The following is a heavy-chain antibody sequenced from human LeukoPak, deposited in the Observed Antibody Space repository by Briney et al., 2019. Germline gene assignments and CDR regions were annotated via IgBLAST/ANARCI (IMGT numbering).Heavy chain of an antibody. D-gene: IGHD3-9*01. CDR2: IIPIFGTA. J-gene: IGHJ6*04. CDR3: ARDHYDILTGPPYYYGMDV. Sequence: SVKVSCKASGGTFSSYAISWVRQAPGQGLEWMGGIIPIFGTANYAQKFQGRVTITADESTSTAYMELSSLRSEDTAVYYCARDHYDILTGPPYYYGMDVWGKGTTVTVSS. CDR1: GGTFSSYA. V-gene: IGHV1-69*01.